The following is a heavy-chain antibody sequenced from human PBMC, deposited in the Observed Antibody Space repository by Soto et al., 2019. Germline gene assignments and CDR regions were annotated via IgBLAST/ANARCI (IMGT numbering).Heavy chain of an antibody. Sequence: RSLRLSSAASGFTFRNCCMHWVRQPPRPELEGGAYISDDRRNKYYADPMKGRFTMSRDNSNRTLDLQMLSLRVEDTAVSYCTKRRKVLGFLEWSSGMEVWGQGTPVTVSS. CDR2: ISDDRRNK. CDR3: TKRRKVLGFLEWSSGMEV. J-gene: IGHJ6*02. CDR1: GFTFRNCC. D-gene: IGHD3-3*01. V-gene: IGHV3-30*18.